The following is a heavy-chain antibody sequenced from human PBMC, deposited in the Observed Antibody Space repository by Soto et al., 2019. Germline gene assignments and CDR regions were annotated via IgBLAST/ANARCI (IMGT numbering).Heavy chain of an antibody. CDR3: AKDDVACVGLWLVAY. D-gene: IGHD2-15*01. CDR2: ITGSGGTS. V-gene: IGHV3-23*01. Sequence: DVHLLESVGGLVHPGGSLRLSCAASGFSFSRYAMIWVRQAPGKGQEWGSGITGSGGTSEYAASGKGRFTISRDNSKNTVDLQLNSLRAEDTDLYYCAKDDVACVGLWLVAYWGQGILVNVS. J-gene: IGHJ4*02. CDR1: GFSFSRYA.